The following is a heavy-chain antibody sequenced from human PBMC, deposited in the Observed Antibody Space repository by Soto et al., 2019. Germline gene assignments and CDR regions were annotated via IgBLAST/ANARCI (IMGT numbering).Heavy chain of an antibody. V-gene: IGHV4-39*01. CDR3: ARHPGWYYYDSSGSQFDY. Sequence: PSETLSLTCTVSGGSISSSSYYWGWIRQPPGKGLEWIGSIYYSGSTYYNPSLKSRVTISVDTSKNQFSLKLSSVTAADTDVYYCARHPGWYYYDSSGSQFDYWGQGNLVTVSS. CDR1: GGSISSSSYY. D-gene: IGHD3-22*01. CDR2: IYYSGST. J-gene: IGHJ4*02.